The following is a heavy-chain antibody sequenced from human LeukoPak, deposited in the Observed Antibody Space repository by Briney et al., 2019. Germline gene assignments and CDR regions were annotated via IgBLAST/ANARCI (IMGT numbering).Heavy chain of an antibody. V-gene: IGHV3-21*01. CDR3: ARDRIGYLFDY. Sequence: GGSLRLSCAASGFTFSSYNMNWVRQAPGKGLEWVSSISSSSSYIYYADSVKGRFTISRDNAKNSLYLQMNSLRAEDTAVYYCARDRIGYLFDYWGQGTLVTVSS. CDR1: GFTFSSYN. D-gene: IGHD1-26*01. J-gene: IGHJ4*02. CDR2: ISSSSSYI.